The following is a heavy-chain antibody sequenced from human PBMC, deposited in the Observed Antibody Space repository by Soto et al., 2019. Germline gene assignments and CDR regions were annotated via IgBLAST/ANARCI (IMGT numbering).Heavy chain of an antibody. CDR3: ARVPGP. Sequence: QLQLQESGSGLVKPSQTLSLTCAVSGGSISSGGYSWSWIRQPPGKGLEWIGYIYHSGSTYYNPSLKRRVTISVDSSKNQFSLKLSSVTAADPAVYFCARVPGPWGQGTLVTVSS. CDR2: IYHSGST. J-gene: IGHJ5*02. CDR1: GGSISSGGYS. V-gene: IGHV4-30-2*01. D-gene: IGHD3-10*01.